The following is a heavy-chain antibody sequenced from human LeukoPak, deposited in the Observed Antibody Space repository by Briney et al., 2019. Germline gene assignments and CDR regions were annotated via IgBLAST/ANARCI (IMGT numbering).Heavy chain of an antibody. Sequence: ASVKVSCKASGYTFTSYGISWVRQAPGQGLEWMGWISAHNGNTNYAQKLQGRVTMTTDTSTSTAYMELRSLRSEDTAVYYCAVLYAVVPAAFDYWGQGTLVTVSS. J-gene: IGHJ4*02. CDR1: GYTFTSYG. V-gene: IGHV1-18*01. D-gene: IGHD2-2*01. CDR3: AVLYAVVPAAFDY. CDR2: ISAHNGNT.